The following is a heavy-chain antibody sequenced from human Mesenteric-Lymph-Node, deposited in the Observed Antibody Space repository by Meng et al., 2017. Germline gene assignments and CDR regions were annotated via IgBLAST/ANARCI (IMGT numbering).Heavy chain of an antibody. V-gene: IGHV6-1*01. CDR1: GDSVSSNSAT. Sequence: SQTLSLTCAISGDSVSSNSATWNWFRQSPSRGLEWLGRTYYRSKWYNDYAASVQGRITINPDTSKNQSSLHLNSVTPEDTAVYYCANWRYDYWGQGTLVTVSS. J-gene: IGHJ4*02. CDR3: ANWRYDY. D-gene: IGHD1-1*01. CDR2: TYYRSKWYN.